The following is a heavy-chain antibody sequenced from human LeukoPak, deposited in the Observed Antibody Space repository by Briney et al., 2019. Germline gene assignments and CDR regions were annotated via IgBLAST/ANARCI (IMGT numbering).Heavy chain of an antibody. J-gene: IGHJ4*02. CDR2: INPNSGGT. D-gene: IGHD3-22*01. V-gene: IGHV1-2*02. CDR3: ARVYYDSSGYCIDY. Sequence: ASVKVSCKASGYTFTGYYMHWVRQAPGQGLEWMGWINPNSGGTNYAQKFQGRVTMTRDTSISTAYMELSRPRSDDTAVYYCARVYYDSSGYCIDYWGQGTLVTVSS. CDR1: GYTFTGYY.